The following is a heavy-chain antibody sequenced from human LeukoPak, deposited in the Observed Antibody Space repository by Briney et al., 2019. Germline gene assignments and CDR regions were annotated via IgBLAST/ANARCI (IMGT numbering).Heavy chain of an antibody. V-gene: IGHV4-31*03. Sequence: MPSQTLSLTCTVSGGSISSGGYYWSWIRQHPGKGLEWIGYIYYSGSTYYNPSLKSRVTISVDTSKNQFSLKLSSVTAADTAVYYCSRHYYDSSGYASFDYWGRGTLVSVCS. J-gene: IGHJ4*02. D-gene: IGHD3-22*01. CDR2: IYYSGST. CDR1: GGSISSGGYY. CDR3: SRHYYDSSGYASFDY.